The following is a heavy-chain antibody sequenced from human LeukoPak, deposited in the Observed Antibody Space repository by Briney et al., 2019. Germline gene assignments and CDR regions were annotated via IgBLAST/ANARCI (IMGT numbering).Heavy chain of an antibody. D-gene: IGHD3-22*01. J-gene: IGHJ4*02. CDR1: GFTFSSYW. CDR3: ASGGRYYYDSRDLDY. Sequence: GGSLRVFCAASGFTFSSYWMHWVRQAPGKGLVRVSRIDSDGSSTSYADSVKGRFTISRDNAKNTLYPQMNSLRAEDTAVYYCASGGRYYYDSRDLDYWGQGTLVTVSS. CDR2: IDSDGSST. V-gene: IGHV3-74*01.